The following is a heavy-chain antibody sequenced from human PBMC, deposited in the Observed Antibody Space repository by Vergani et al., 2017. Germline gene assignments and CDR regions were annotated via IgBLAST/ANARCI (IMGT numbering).Heavy chain of an antibody. V-gene: IGHV1-69*06. CDR3: ARLGYCSGGSCYGGGYYYYGMDV. CDR1: GGTFSSYA. J-gene: IGHJ6*02. D-gene: IGHD2-15*01. CDR2: IIPIFGTA. Sequence: QVQLVQSGAEVKKPGSSVKVSCMASGGTFSSYAISWVRQAPGQGLEWMGGIIPIFGTANYAQKFQGRVTITADKSTSTAYMELSSLRSEDTAVYYCARLGYCSGGSCYGGGYYYYGMDVWGQGTTVTVSS.